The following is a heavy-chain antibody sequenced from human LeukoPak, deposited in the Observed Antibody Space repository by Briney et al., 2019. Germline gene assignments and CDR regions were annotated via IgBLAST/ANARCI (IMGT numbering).Heavy chain of an antibody. CDR3: ASSFEDYYDTSGYFR. CDR2: IYHSGST. Sequence: PSETLSLTCAVSGYSISSGFYWGWIRQPPGKGLEWIGSIYHSGSTYYNPSLKSRVTISVDTSKDQLSLKLTSVTAADTAVYYCASSFEDYYDTSGYFRWGQGTLVTVSS. CDR1: GYSISSGFY. J-gene: IGHJ4*02. V-gene: IGHV4-38-2*01. D-gene: IGHD3-22*01.